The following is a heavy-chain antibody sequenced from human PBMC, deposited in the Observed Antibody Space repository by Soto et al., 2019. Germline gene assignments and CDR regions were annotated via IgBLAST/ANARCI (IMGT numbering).Heavy chain of an antibody. V-gene: IGHV1-69*12. CDR3: ARVSSSTSPYYYYGMDV. D-gene: IGHD6-13*01. CDR2: IIPIFGTA. J-gene: IGHJ6*02. Sequence: QVQLVQSGAEVKKPGSSVKVSCKASGGTFSSYAISWVRQAPGQALEWMGGIIPIFGTANYAQKFQGRVTITADESTSTAYMELSSLRSEDTAVYYCARVSSSTSPYYYYGMDVWGQGTTVTVSS. CDR1: GGTFSSYA.